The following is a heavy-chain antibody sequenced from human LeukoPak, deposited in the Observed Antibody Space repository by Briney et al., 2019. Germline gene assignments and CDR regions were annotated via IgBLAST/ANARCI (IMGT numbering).Heavy chain of an antibody. D-gene: IGHD3-10*01. V-gene: IGHV3-11*04. CDR2: ISSSGSTI. J-gene: IGHJ4*02. Sequence: KPGGSLRLSCAASGFTFSDYYMSWIRQAPGKGLEWVSYISSSGSTIYYADSVKGRFTISRDNAKNSLYLQMNSLRAEDTAVYYCARDSYYGSGSITSTFKYYFDYWGQGTLVTVSS. CDR3: ARDSYYGSGSITSTFKYYFDY. CDR1: GFTFSDYY.